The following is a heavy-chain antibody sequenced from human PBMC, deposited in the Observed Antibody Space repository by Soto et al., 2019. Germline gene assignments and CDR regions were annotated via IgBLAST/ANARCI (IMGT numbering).Heavy chain of an antibody. J-gene: IGHJ4*02. CDR3: AREGYDYVWGSYRRYFDY. CDR1: GFTFSSYS. D-gene: IGHD3-16*02. Sequence: GGSLRLSCAASGFTFSSYSMNWVRPAPGKGLEWVSYISSSSSTIYYADSVKGRFTISRDNAKNSLYLQMNSLRDEDTAVYYCAREGYDYVWGSYRRYFDYWGQGTLVTVSS. CDR2: ISSSSSTI. V-gene: IGHV3-48*02.